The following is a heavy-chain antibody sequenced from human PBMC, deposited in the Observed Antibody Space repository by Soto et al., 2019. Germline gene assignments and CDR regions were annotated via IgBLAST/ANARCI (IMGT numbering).Heavy chain of an antibody. CDR1: GGSISSGYY. D-gene: IGHD6-6*01. CDR2: IHYSGTT. CDR3: ASRGDRSSGV. V-gene: IGHV4-31*03. J-gene: IGHJ2*01. Sequence: QVQLQESGPGLVKPSQTLSLTCTVSGGSISSGYYWSWIRQYPGKGLEWIGYIHYSGTTYYNPSRMSRLTIAIDTSKKQFSLKVTSVTAAETAVYYCASRGDRSSGVWGRGTLVTVSS.